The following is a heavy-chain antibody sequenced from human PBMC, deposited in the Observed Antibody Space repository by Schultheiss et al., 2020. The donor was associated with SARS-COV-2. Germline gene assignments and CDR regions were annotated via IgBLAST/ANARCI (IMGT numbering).Heavy chain of an antibody. CDR1: GFTFSSYS. CDR2: ISSSSSYI. J-gene: IGHJ4*02. Sequence: GGSLRLSCAASGFTFSSYSMNWVRQAPGKGLEWVSSISSSSSYIYYADSVKGRFTISRDNAKNSLYLQMNSLRAEDTAVYYCARETTVTTFPPQHYFDYWGQGTLVTVSS. V-gene: IGHV3-21*01. D-gene: IGHD4-17*01. CDR3: ARETTVTTFPPQHYFDY.